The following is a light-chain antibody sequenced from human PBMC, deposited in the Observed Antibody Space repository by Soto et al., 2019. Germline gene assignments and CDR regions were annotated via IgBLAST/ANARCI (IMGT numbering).Light chain of an antibody. J-gene: IGKJ5*01. CDR3: QQRSNWPIT. CDR1: QSVSSY. Sequence: EILLPTYQATLSLSPGERVTLSCPASQSVSSYLAWYQQKPGQAPRLLIYDASNRATGIPARFSGSGSGTDFTLTISSLEPEDFAVYYCQQRSNWPITFGQGRRLEIK. CDR2: DAS. V-gene: IGKV3-11*01.